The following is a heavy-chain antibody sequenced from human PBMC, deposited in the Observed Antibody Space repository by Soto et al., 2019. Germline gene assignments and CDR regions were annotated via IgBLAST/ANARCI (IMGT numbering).Heavy chain of an antibody. Sequence: QVQLVESGGGVVQPGRSLRLSCAASGLSFSSYGMHWVRQAPGKGLEWVAVISYDGANKNFADSVKGRFTISRDNSDNTVYLQMNSLRDEDTAVYYCTKDTYYHDSSGYYVFDYWGQGTLVTVSS. D-gene: IGHD3-22*01. V-gene: IGHV3-30*18. CDR1: GLSFSSYG. CDR2: ISYDGANK. J-gene: IGHJ4*02. CDR3: TKDTYYHDSSGYYVFDY.